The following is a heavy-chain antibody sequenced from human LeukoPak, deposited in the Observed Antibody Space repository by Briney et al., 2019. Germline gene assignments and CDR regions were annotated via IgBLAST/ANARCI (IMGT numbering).Heavy chain of an antibody. J-gene: IGHJ4*02. CDR2: ITPDAGRT. CDR1: GFTFATYG. V-gene: IGHV3-23*01. CDR3: VKDIRRGYNFGYDQFAY. D-gene: IGHD5-18*01. Sequence: GGTLRLSCAASGFTFATYGMNWVRQAPGKGLEWVSGITPDAGRTYYAGSVKGRFTIYRDNSKNTVYLQMNSLKPEDTALYYCVKDIRRGYNFGYDQFAYWGQGTLVTVSS.